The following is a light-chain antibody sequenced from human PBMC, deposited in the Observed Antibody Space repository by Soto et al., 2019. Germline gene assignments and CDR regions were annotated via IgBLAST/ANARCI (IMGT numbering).Light chain of an antibody. CDR3: QQYNSYPPT. V-gene: IGKV1-5*01. CDR2: DAS. Sequence: GDRVTITCRASQSISSWLAWYQQKPGKAPKLLIYDASSLESGVPSRFSGSGSGTEFTLTISSLQPDDFATYYCQQYNSYPPTFGGGTKVDIK. J-gene: IGKJ4*01. CDR1: QSISSW.